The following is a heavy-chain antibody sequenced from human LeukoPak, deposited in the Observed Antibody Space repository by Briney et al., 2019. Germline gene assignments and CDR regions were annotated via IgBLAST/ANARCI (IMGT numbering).Heavy chain of an antibody. Sequence: PSETLSLTCTVSGGSISSYYWSWIRQPPEKGLEWIGYIYYSGSTNYSPSLNSRVTISADTSKNQFSLKLSSVTAADTAVYYCARGVVVAAPRGFAFDIWGQGTMVTVSS. V-gene: IGHV4-59*01. CDR3: ARGVVVAAPRGFAFDI. CDR1: GGSISSYY. J-gene: IGHJ3*02. CDR2: IYYSGST. D-gene: IGHD2-15*01.